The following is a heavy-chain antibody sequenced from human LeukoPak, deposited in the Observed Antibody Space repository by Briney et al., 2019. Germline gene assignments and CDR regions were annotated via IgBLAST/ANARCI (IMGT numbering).Heavy chain of an antibody. CDR3: ARTKHDYSNPFDY. V-gene: IGHV3-53*01. CDR1: GFTVSSNY. J-gene: IGHJ4*02. Sequence: GGSLRLSCAASGFTVSSNYMTWVRQAPGKGLEWVSVIYAAGTTTYYADSVKGRFTISRDNSNNTLYLQMNSLRAEDTAVYYCARTKHDYSNPFDYWGQGTLVTVSS. D-gene: IGHD4-11*01. CDR2: IYAAGTTT.